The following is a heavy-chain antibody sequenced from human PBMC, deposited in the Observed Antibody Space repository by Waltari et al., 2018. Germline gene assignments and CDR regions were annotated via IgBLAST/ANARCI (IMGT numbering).Heavy chain of an antibody. J-gene: IGHJ5*02. CDR2: INHDGGT. Sequence: QVQLQQWGAGLLKPSETLSLTCAVYGGSFSGYYWTWIRQPPGKGLEWIGEINHDGGTSYNPSLKCPATISVYTSKTQLSLLLNSVTAADTAVYYCAIRRCSVTNCYMRNWFDPWGQGILVTVSS. D-gene: IGHD2-2*02. CDR1: GGSFSGYY. CDR3: AIRRCSVTNCYMRNWFDP. V-gene: IGHV4-34*01.